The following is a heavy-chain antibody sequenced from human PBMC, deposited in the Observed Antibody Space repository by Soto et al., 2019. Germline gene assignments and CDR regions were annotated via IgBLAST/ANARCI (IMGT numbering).Heavy chain of an antibody. Sequence: GESLKISCKGSGCSFTSYWIGWVRQTPGKGLEWMGIIYPGDSDTRYSPSFKGQVTISADKSSSTAYLQWSSLKASDTAMYYCARLDQLLLSGMDVWGHGTTVTVSS. J-gene: IGHJ6*02. D-gene: IGHD2-21*02. CDR2: IYPGDSDT. CDR3: ARLDQLLLSGMDV. V-gene: IGHV5-51*01. CDR1: GCSFTSYW.